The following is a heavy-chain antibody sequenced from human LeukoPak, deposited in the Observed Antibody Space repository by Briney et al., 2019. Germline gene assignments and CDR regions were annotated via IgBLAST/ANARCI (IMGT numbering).Heavy chain of an antibody. D-gene: IGHD6-13*01. CDR3: ARVVGISAAGDY. CDR2: ITSSSSFI. J-gene: IGHJ4*02. CDR1: GFPFCSYT. V-gene: IGHV3-21*03. Sequence: PGEPLLLSCVGSGFPFCSYTLGWVRQAPAKGLEWVSSITSSSSFIYYADSVKGRFTISRDNAKNSLSLQMNSLRADDTAVYFCARVVGISAAGDYWGQGTLVTVSS.